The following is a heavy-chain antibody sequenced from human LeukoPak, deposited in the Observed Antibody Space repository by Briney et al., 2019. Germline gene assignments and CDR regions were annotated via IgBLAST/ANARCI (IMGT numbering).Heavy chain of an antibody. J-gene: IGHJ4*02. CDR1: GFTFSSYA. CDR2: ISGSGGST. V-gene: IGHV3-23*01. D-gene: IGHD3-22*01. Sequence: PGGSLTLSCAASGFTFSSYAMSWVRQAPGKGLEWVSAISGSGGSTYYADSVKGRFTISRDNSKNTLYLQMNSLRAEDTAVYYCAKASRVWREMARLFFGYWGQGTLVTVSS. CDR3: AKASRVWREMARLFFGY.